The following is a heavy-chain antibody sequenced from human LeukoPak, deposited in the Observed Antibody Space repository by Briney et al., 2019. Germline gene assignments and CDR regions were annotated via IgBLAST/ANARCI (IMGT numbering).Heavy chain of an antibody. CDR1: GGSFSGYY. J-gene: IGHJ4*02. Sequence: PSETLSLTCAVYGGSFSGYYWSWIRQPPGKGLEWIGEINHSGSTNYNPSLKSRVTISVDTSKNQFSLKLSSVTAADTAVYYCARVNYYDSSAYFDYWGQGTLVTVSS. V-gene: IGHV4-34*01. CDR2: INHSGST. CDR3: ARVNYYDSSAYFDY. D-gene: IGHD3-22*01.